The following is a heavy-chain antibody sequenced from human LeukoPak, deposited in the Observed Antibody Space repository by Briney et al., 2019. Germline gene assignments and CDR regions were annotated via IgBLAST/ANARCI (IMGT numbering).Heavy chain of an antibody. V-gene: IGHV4-28*01. Sequence: PSETLSLTCAVSGDSISSNYWWGWIRQPPEKALEWIVYIHYRGSTHQNPSLQSRLTMSLDTSKDQFSLKLSSVTAVDTAVYYCVRKGSGWYAFDLWGQGTTVTVSP. CDR2: IHYRGST. CDR3: VRKGSGWYAFDL. CDR1: GDSISSNYW. D-gene: IGHD6-19*01. J-gene: IGHJ3*01.